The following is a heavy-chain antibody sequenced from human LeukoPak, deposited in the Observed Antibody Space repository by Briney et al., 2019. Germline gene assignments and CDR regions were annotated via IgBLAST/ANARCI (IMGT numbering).Heavy chain of an antibody. CDR3: ARASTTSIAAADAYYGMDV. J-gene: IGHJ6*02. D-gene: IGHD6-13*01. CDR2: IYYSGST. CDR1: GGSISSYY. V-gene: IGHV4-59*12. Sequence: PSETLSLTCTVSGGSISSYYWSWIRQPPGKGLEWIGYIYYSGSTNYNPSLKSRVTISVDTSKNQFSLKLSSVTAADTAVYYCARASTTSIAAADAYYGMDVWGQGTTVTVSS.